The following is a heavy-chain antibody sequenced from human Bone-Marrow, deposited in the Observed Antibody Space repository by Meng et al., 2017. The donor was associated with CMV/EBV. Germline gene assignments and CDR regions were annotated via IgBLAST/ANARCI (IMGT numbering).Heavy chain of an antibody. CDR2: IIPIFGTA. CDR1: GVTISSYA. J-gene: IGHJ5*02. Sequence: VPTVQGGAEVKKPGSAVKVSRKASGVTISSYAISWVRQAPGQGLEWMGGIIPIFGTANYAQKFQGRVTITADESTSTAYMELSSLRSEDTAVYYWARGEGLLGDWFDPWGQGTLVTVSS. CDR3: ARGEGLLGDWFDP. V-gene: IGHV1-69*01. D-gene: IGHD2-8*02.